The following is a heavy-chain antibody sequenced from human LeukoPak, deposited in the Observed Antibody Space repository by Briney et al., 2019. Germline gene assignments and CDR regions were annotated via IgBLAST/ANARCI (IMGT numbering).Heavy chain of an antibody. CDR2: TYYRSKWNN. CDR1: GDSVSSNSAT. V-gene: IGHV6-1*01. Sequence: PSQTLSLTCAISGDSVSSNSATWNWIRQSPSRGLEWLGRTYYRSKWNNDYAVSVKSRITINPDTSKNQFSLHLNSVTPEDTAVYYCARARHHNIYWYFDVWGRGTLVTVSS. D-gene: IGHD1-14*01. CDR3: ARARHHNIYWYFDV. J-gene: IGHJ2*01.